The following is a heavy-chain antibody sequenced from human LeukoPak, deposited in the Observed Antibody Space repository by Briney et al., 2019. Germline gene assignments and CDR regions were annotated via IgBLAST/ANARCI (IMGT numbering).Heavy chain of an antibody. CDR3: ARVYTYGSPTSYLDY. CDR1: GFTFSTFA. D-gene: IGHD5-18*01. CDR2: IFPSGGEI. J-gene: IGHJ4*02. Sequence: GGSLRLSCAASGFTFSTFAMIWVRQPPGKGLEWVSSIFPSGGEIHYADSVRGRFTISRDNSKSTLSLQMNSLRAEDTAVYYCARVYTYGSPTSYLDYRGQGTVVTVPS. V-gene: IGHV3-23*01.